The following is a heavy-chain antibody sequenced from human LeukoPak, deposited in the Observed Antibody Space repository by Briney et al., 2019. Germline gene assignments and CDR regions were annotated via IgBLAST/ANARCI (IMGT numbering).Heavy chain of an antibody. V-gene: IGHV1-2*02. CDR1: GYTFHGYY. J-gene: IGHJ6*03. CDR2: ISLSRGDT. Sequence: ASVQVSCQVCGYTFHGYYMHWVRQAPGQAVEWMGGISLSRGDTKYTQKFQGRVTMSRDTSICTAYMELSRLRSDDTAVYYCARGDDVLRFLEWSPMDVWGKGTTVTVSS. D-gene: IGHD3-3*01. CDR3: ARGDDVLRFLEWSPMDV.